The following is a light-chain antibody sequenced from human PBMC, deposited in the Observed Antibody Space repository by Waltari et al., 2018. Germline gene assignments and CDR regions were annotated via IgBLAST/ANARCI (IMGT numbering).Light chain of an antibody. CDR1: SSNIGAGFE. Sequence: QSVLTQPPSVSGAPGQRVTISCTGSSSNIGAGFEVHWYQQLPGTAPKLLIYDNTSRPSGVPYRFSGSNSGTSASLAIAGLQAADEADYYCQSYDNSLSAHYVFGTGTKVTVL. CDR2: DNT. J-gene: IGLJ1*01. CDR3: QSYDNSLSAHYV. V-gene: IGLV1-40*01.